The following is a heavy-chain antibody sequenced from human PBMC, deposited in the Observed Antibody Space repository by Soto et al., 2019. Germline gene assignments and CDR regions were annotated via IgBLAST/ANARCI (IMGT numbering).Heavy chain of an antibody. V-gene: IGHV4-39*01. D-gene: IGHD2-15*01. Sequence: SETLSLTCTVSGGSISSSSYYWGWIRQPPGKGLEWIGSIYYSGSTYYNPSLKSRVTISVDTSKNQFSLKLSSVTAADTAVYYCARQVCSGGSCPDAFDIWGQGTMVTVSS. CDR2: IYYSGST. CDR3: ARQVCSGGSCPDAFDI. J-gene: IGHJ3*02. CDR1: GGSISSSSYY.